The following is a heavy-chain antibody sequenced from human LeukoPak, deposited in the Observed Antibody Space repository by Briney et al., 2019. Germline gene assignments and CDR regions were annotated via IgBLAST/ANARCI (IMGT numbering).Heavy chain of an antibody. J-gene: IGHJ4*02. CDR3: ARTADIVLMVYARVPAHLDY. D-gene: IGHD2-8*01. Sequence: GGSLRLSCAASGFTFDDYGMSWVRQAPGKGLEWVSSISSSSSYIYYADSVKGRFTISRDNAKNSLYLQMNSLRAEDTAVYYCARTADIVLMVYARVPAHLDYWGQGTLVTVSS. CDR1: GFTFDDYG. CDR2: ISSSSSYI. V-gene: IGHV3-21*01.